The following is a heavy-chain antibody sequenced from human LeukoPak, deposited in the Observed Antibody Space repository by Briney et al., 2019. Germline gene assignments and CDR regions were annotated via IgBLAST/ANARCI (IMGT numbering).Heavy chain of an antibody. J-gene: IGHJ6*02. CDR1: GFTFSSYW. D-gene: IGHD3-22*01. CDR3: ARTQYYYDSSGYSGYYYYYGMDV. V-gene: IGHV3-74*01. Sequence: GGSLRLSCAASGFTFSSYWMHWVRQAPGKGLVWVSRINSDGSSTSYADSVKGRFTISRDNDKNTLYLQMNSLRAEDTAVYYCARTQYYYDSSGYSGYYYYYGMDVWGQGTTVTVSS. CDR2: INSDGSST.